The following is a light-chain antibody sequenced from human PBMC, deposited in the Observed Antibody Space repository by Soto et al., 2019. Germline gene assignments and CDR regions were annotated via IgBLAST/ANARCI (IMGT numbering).Light chain of an antibody. CDR1: QSVSSN. V-gene: IGKV3-15*01. Sequence: EIVMTQSPATLSVSPGERATLSCRASQSVSSNLAWYQQKPGQAPRLLIYGAFTRATGIPARFSGSGSGTEFTRSIRSLQSEDFAVYNCQQYKNWPPLTFGGGTKVEIK. CDR3: QQYKNWPPLT. J-gene: IGKJ4*01. CDR2: GAF.